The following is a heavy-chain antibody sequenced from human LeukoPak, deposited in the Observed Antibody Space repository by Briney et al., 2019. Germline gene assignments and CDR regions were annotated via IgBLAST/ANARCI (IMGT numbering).Heavy chain of an antibody. D-gene: IGHD4-17*01. J-gene: IGHJ4*02. V-gene: IGHV4-30-4*01. CDR3: ARVGSATTVTLIDY. CDR1: GGSISSGDYY. CDR2: IYYSGRT. Sequence: SQTLSLTCTVSGGSISSGDYYWSWIRQPPGKGLEWIGYIYYSGRTYYNPSLKSRVTISVDTSKNQFSLKLSSVTAADTAVYYCARVGSATTVTLIDYWGQGTLVTVSS.